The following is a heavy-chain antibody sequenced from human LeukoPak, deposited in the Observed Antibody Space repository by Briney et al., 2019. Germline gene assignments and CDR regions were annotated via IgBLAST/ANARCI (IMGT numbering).Heavy chain of an antibody. Sequence: GRSLRLSCAASGFTSSSYVLHWVRQAPGKGLEWVAAISYDGSNKYYADSVKGRFTISRDNSKNTLYLQMNSLRAEDTAVYYCARESGTINDYWGQGTLVTVSS. CDR2: ISYDGSNK. D-gene: IGHD1-14*01. J-gene: IGHJ4*02. V-gene: IGHV3-30*04. CDR3: ARESGTINDY. CDR1: GFTSSSYV.